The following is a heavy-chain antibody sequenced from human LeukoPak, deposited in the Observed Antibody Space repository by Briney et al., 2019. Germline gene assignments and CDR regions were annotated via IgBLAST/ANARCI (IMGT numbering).Heavy chain of an antibody. CDR1: GGTFSSYA. CDR2: IIPILGIA. D-gene: IGHD5-24*01. CDR3: ARGDGYNLYYYYGMDV. V-gene: IGHV1-69*04. J-gene: IGHJ6*02. Sequence: SVKVSCKASGGTFSSYAISWVRQAPGQGREWMGRIIPILGIANYAQKFQGRVTITADKSTSTAYMELSSLRAEDTAVYYCARGDGYNLYYYYGMDVWGQGTTVTVSS.